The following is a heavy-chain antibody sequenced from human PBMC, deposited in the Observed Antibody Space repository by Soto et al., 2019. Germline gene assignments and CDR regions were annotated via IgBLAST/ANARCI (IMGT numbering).Heavy chain of an antibody. CDR1: GGSFSGYY. D-gene: IGHD3-10*01. CDR3: ARGVLLWFGGYGMDV. CDR2: INHSGST. V-gene: IGHV4-34*01. J-gene: IGHJ6*02. Sequence: QVQLQQWGAGLLKPSETLSLTCAVYGGSFSGYYWSWIRQPPGKGLEWIGEINHSGSTNYNPSLKSRVTISVDTSKNQFSLKLSSVTAADTAVYYCARGVLLWFGGYGMDVWGQGTTVTVSS.